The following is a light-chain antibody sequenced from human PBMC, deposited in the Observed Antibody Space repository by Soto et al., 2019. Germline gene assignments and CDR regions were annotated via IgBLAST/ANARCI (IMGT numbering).Light chain of an antibody. J-gene: IGKJ4*01. CDR3: QQYDNLLPLT. CDR2: DAS. CDR1: QDISNY. V-gene: IGKV1-33*01. Sequence: DIQMTQSPSSLSASVGDRVTITCQASQDISNYLNWYQQKPGKAPKLLIYDASNLETGVPSRFSGSGSGTEFTFTISSLQPEDIATYYCQQYDNLLPLTFGGGTKVEIK.